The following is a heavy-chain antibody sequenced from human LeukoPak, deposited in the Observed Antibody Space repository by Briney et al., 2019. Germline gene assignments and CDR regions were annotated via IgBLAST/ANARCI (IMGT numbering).Heavy chain of an antibody. CDR1: GGTFSSYT. CDR3: AKARQWLVLLGAPSDY. J-gene: IGHJ4*02. D-gene: IGHD6-19*01. V-gene: IGHV1-69*02. CDR2: IIPILGIA. Sequence: ASVKVSCTASGGTFSSYTISWVRQAPGQGLEWMGRIIPILGIANYAQKFQGRVTITAGKSTSTAYMELSSLRSEDTAVYYCAKARQWLVLLGAPSDYWGQGTLVTVSS.